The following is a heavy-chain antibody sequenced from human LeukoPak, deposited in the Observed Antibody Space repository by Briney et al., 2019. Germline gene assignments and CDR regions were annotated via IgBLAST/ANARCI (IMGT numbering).Heavy chain of an antibody. D-gene: IGHD1-26*01. J-gene: IGHJ4*02. V-gene: IGHV4-39*01. Sequence: SETLSLTCTVSGGSISSSSYYWGWIRQPPGKGLEWIGSIYYSGSTYYNPSLKSRVTISVDTSKNQFSLKLSSVTAADTAVYYCARHGRWGAGSYYRYWGQGTLVTVSS. CDR2: IYYSGST. CDR3: ARHGRWGAGSYYRY. CDR1: GGSISSSSYY.